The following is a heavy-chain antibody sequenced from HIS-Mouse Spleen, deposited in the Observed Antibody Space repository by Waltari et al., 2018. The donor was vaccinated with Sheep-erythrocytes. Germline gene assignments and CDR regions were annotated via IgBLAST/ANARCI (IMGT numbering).Heavy chain of an antibody. CDR3: ARDRSNYFDY. Sequence: EVQLVESGGGLVKPGGSLRLSCAASGFTFSSYSMNWVRQASGKGLAWVSSISSSSSYIYYADSVRGRFTISRDNAKNSLYLQMNSLRAEDTAVYYCARDRSNYFDYWGQGTLVTVSS. V-gene: IGHV3-21*01. CDR2: ISSSSSYI. J-gene: IGHJ4*02. CDR1: GFTFSSYS. D-gene: IGHD3-10*01.